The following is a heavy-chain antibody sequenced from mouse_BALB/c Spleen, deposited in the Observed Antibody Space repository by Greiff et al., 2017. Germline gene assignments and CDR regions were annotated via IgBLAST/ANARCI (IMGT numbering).Heavy chain of an antibody. CDR3: ARHGYRYDEYAMDY. J-gene: IGHJ4*01. CDR2: ISNCGGST. V-gene: IGHV5-12-2*01. Sequence: EVKVVESGGGLVQPGGSLKLSCAASGFTFSSYTMPWVRQTPEKRLEWVAYISNCGGSTYYPDTVKGRFTISRDNAKNTLYLQMSSLKSEDTAMYYCARHGYRYDEYAMDYWGQGTSVTVSS. CDR1: GFTFSSYT. D-gene: IGHD2-14*01.